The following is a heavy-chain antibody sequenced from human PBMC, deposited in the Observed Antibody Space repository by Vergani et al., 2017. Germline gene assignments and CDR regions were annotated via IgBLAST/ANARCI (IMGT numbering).Heavy chain of an antibody. J-gene: IGHJ5*02. CDR2: IKSKTDGGTT. Sequence: EVQLVESGGGLVKPGGSLRLSCAASGFTFSNAWMSWVRQAPGKGLEWVGRIKSKTDGGTTDYAAPVKGRFTISRDDSKNTLYLQMNSLKTEDTAVYYCAREVVGATMPWFDPWGQGTLVTVSS. V-gene: IGHV3-15*01. CDR3: AREVVGATMPWFDP. CDR1: GFTFSNAW. D-gene: IGHD1-26*01.